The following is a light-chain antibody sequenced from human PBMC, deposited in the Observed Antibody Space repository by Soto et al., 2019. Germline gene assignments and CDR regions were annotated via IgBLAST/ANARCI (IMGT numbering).Light chain of an antibody. CDR2: GAS. CDR1: QSVTNNY. V-gene: IGKV3-20*01. Sequence: DIFLTPSPCPLSLTSVAVATLSCRGSQSVTNNYLAWYQQKPGQAPRRLIDGASSRATGVPDRFSGTGSGTDFTLTISRLEPEDFAVFYCQQYGNSPITFGQGTRLENK. CDR3: QQYGNSPIT. J-gene: IGKJ5*01.